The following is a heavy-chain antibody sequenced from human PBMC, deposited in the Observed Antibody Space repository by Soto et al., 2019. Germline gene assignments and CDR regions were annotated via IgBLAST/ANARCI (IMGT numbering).Heavy chain of an antibody. CDR2: INHSGST. J-gene: IGHJ6*03. Sequence: SETLSLTCAVYGGSFSGYYWSWIRQPPGKGLEWIGEINHSGSTNYNPSLKSRVTISVDTSKNQFSLKLSSVTAADTAVFYCARSPTHYYYYMDVWGKGTTVTVSS. CDR3: ARSPTHYYYYMDV. CDR1: GGSFSGYY. V-gene: IGHV4-34*01.